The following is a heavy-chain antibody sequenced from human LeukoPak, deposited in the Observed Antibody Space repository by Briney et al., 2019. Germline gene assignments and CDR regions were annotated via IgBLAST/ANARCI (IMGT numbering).Heavy chain of an antibody. D-gene: IGHD3-22*01. CDR1: GFTFSSYA. CDR3: AKPRDSSGYYPGYFDY. J-gene: IGHJ4*02. V-gene: IGHV3-23*01. Sequence: GGSLRLSCAASGFTFSSYAMSWVRQAPGKGLEWVSAISGSGGSTYYAGSVKGRFTISRDNSKNTLYLQMNSLRAEDTAVYYWAKPRDSSGYYPGYFDYWGQGTLVTVSS. CDR2: ISGSGGST.